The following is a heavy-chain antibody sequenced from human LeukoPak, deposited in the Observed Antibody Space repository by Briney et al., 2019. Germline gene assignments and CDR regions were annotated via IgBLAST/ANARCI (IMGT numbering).Heavy chain of an antibody. CDR1: GGSISSSCYF. V-gene: IGHV4-31*03. J-gene: IGHJ4*02. CDR3: ARLFCTSTCSYGGGIDY. D-gene: IGHD2-2*01. CDR2: IYYSGST. Sequence: SQTLSLTCTVSGGSISSSCYFWSWIRQLPGEGLEWIGYIYYSGSTYYNPSLESRVTISLDTSKHQFSLKLTSVTAADTAVYYCARLFCTSTCSYGGGIDYWGQGTLVAVSS.